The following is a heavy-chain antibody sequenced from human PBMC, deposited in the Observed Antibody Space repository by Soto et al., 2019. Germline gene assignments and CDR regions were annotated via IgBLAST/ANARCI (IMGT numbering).Heavy chain of an antibody. J-gene: IGHJ4*02. CDR2: ISPKHGNT. CDR1: GYTFTNYG. Sequence: ASVQVSCKASGYTFTNYGITWLRQAPGQGLEWMGWISPKHGNTNYAQNLQGRVTMTTDTSTSAAYMELRSLRSDDTAVYYCARDVGYGLIDYWGQGTLVTVSS. CDR3: ARDVGYGLIDY. V-gene: IGHV1-18*01. D-gene: IGHD5-18*01.